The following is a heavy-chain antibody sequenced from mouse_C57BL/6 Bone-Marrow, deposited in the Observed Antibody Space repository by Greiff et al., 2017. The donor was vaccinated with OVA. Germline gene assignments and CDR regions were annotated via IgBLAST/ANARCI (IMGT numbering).Heavy chain of an antibody. CDR1: GIAFSRYW. D-gene: IGHD1-1*01. CDR2: INPDSSTI. Sequence: EVQLQESGGGLVQPGGSLKLSCAASGIAFSRYWMSWVRRAPGKGLEWIGEINPDSSTINYAPSLKEKFIISRDNAKNTLYLQMSKVRSKDTALYYCARDDLTVVATKDYYAMDYWGQGTSVTVSS. V-gene: IGHV4-1*01. CDR3: ARDDLTVVATKDYYAMDY. J-gene: IGHJ4*01.